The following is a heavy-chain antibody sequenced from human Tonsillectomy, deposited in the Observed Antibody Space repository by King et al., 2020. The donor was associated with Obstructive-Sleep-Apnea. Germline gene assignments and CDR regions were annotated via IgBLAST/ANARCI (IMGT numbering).Heavy chain of an antibody. D-gene: IGHD5-12*01. V-gene: IGHV4-34*01. CDR2: INHSGST. Sequence: VQLQQWGAGLLKPSETLSLTCAVYGGSFSGYYWSWIRQPPGKGLEWIGEINHSGSTNYNPSLKSRVTISVDTSKNQFSLKLSSVTAADTAVYYCARGQWLLRYFDLWGRGTLVTVSS. J-gene: IGHJ2*01. CDR3: ARGQWLLRYFDL. CDR1: GGSFSGYY.